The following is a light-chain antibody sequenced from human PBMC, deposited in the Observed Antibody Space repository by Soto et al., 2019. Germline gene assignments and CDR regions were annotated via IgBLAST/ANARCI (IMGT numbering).Light chain of an antibody. J-gene: IGLJ2*01. CDR1: SNDGGTYNL. CDR3: CSYGRSVV. CDR2: EAS. Sequence: QSALTQPASVSGSPGQSITISCTGISNDGGTYNLVSWYQHHPGKAPKLIIYEASKRPSGVPNRFSGSKSGNTASLTISGLHAEDEADYYCCSYGRSVVFGGGTKVTVL. V-gene: IGLV2-23*01.